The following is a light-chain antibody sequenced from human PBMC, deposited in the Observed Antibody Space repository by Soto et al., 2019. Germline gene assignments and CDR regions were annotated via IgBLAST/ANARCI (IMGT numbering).Light chain of an antibody. CDR2: EVN. Sequence: QSALTQPASLSGSPGQSITISCTGTSSDIGAYDYVSWFQQHPGKAPKLMISEVNNRPSGVSNRFSGSKSGNTAYLTISGLRSEDEADYYCAAWDDSLSGSYVFGTGTKVTVL. CDR1: SSDIGAYDY. J-gene: IGLJ1*01. V-gene: IGLV2-14*01. CDR3: AAWDDSLSGSYV.